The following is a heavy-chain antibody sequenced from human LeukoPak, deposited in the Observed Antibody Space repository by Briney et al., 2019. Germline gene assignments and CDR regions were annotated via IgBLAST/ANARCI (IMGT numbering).Heavy chain of an antibody. CDR1: GGSISSFI. Sequence: SETLSLTCTVSGGSISSFIWSWIRQPAGKGLEWIGRIYTTGSTNYNPSLKSRVTMSVDTSKNQFSLRLSSVTAADTAVYFCARETWSGYLDYWGQGTLVTVSS. CDR2: IYTTGST. D-gene: IGHD2-8*02. CDR3: ARETWSGYLDY. V-gene: IGHV4-4*07. J-gene: IGHJ4*02.